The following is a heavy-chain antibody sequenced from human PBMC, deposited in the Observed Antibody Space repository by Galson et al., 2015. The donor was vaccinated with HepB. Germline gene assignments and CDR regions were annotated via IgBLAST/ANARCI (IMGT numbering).Heavy chain of an antibody. CDR1: GGSISSYY. CDR3: ARGEFDYYGMDV. J-gene: IGHJ6*02. Sequence: ETLSLTCTVSGGSISSYYWSWIRQPPGKGLEWIGYIYYSGSTNYNPSLKSRVTISVDTSKNQFSLKLSSVTAADTAVYYCARGEFDYYGMDVWGQGTTVTVSS. V-gene: IGHV4-59*01. CDR2: IYYSGST.